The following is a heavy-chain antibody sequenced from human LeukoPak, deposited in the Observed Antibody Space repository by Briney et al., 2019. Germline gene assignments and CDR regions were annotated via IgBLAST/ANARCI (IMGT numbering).Heavy chain of an antibody. CDR1: GFTFSSYA. CDR2: ISGSGGSP. Sequence: GGSLRLSCAASGFTFSSYAMSWVRQAPGKGLEWVSAISGSGGSPYYADSVKGRFTISRDNSKNTLYLQMNSLRAEDTAVYYCARLRPYSSDWYAYYGMDVWGQGTTVTASS. CDR3: ARLRPYSSDWYAYYGMDV. J-gene: IGHJ6*02. D-gene: IGHD6-13*01. V-gene: IGHV3-23*01.